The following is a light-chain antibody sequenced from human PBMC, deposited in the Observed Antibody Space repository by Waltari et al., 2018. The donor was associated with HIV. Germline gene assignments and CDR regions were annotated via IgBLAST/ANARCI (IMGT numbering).Light chain of an antibody. J-gene: IGLJ2*01. Sequence: SYLLAQPPSVSVAPGQTAILTCGGNNIGSKSVHWYLQKPGQAPLLIVYDDSARPSGVPVRFPGSNSGYTATLTISGVEAGDEADYFCQVWDTAATEHVTFGGGTKLSVL. CDR1: NIGSKS. CDR2: DDS. CDR3: QVWDTAATEHVT. V-gene: IGLV3-21*02.